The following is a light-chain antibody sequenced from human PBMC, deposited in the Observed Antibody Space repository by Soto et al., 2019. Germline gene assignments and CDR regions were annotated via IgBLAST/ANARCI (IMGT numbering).Light chain of an antibody. CDR3: QQYGSSRRLIT. Sequence: EIVLTQSPGTLSLSPGERATLSCRASQSVSSSYLAWYQQKPGQAPRLLIYGASSRATGIPDRFSGSGSGTDFTLTISRLEPEDFAVYYCQQYGSSRRLITFGPGTKVDVK. CDR2: GAS. V-gene: IGKV3-20*01. J-gene: IGKJ3*01. CDR1: QSVSSSY.